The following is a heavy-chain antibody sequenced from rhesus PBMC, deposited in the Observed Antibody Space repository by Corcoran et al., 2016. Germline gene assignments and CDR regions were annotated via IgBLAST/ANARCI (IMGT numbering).Heavy chain of an antibody. V-gene: IGHV4-173*01. J-gene: IGHJ4*01. Sequence: QLQLQESGPGLVKASDTLSLSCAVSGASIRDHYWSWLRQSPGKGQEWLGRISGTTGTPDYNPSLKRRVTISTDTSKNRFSLLVTSVTAADTAVYFCARGDSGNYLGDFEFWGQGVLVTVSS. CDR3: ARGDSGNYLGDFEF. D-gene: IGHD1-44*01. CDR2: ISGTTGTP. CDR1: GASIRDHY.